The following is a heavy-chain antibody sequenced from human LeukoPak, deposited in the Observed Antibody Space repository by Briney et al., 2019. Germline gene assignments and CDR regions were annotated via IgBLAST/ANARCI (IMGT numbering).Heavy chain of an antibody. CDR1: GDTFSSYA. D-gene: IGHD2-2*01. CDR2: IIPIFDTA. V-gene: IGHV1-69*06. CDR3: ARDPSTGQTYYYYHYMDV. Sequence: ASVKVSCKASGDTFSSYASSWVRQAPGQGREWRGGIIPIFDTANYAQKFQGRVTITPDKSTTTAYMELSRLRSEDTAVYYCARDPSTGQTYYYYHYMDVWGKGTTVTVSS. J-gene: IGHJ6*03.